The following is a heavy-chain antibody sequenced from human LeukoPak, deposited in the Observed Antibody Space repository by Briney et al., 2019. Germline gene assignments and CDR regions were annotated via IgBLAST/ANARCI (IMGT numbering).Heavy chain of an antibody. CDR1: GFTFSSYG. CDR3: AKDLGPALWVAATLLFDY. D-gene: IGHD2-15*01. V-gene: IGHV3-30*02. Sequence: GGSLRLSCAASGFTFSSYGMHWVRQAPGKGLEWVAFIRYDGSNKYYADSVKGRLTISRDNSKNTLYLQMNSLRAEDTAVYYCAKDLGPALWVAATLLFDYWGQGTLVTVSS. J-gene: IGHJ4*02. CDR2: IRYDGSNK.